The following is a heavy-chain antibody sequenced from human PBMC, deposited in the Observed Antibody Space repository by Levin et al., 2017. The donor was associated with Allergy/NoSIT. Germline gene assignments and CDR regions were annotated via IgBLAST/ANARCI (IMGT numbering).Heavy chain of an antibody. CDR1: GFTFSTYG. J-gene: IGHJ4*01. CDR2: ISGSSSYI. D-gene: IGHD1-1*01. CDR3: TRDLTNLNPADDY. Sequence: GGSLRLSCAASGFTFSTYGMNWVRQAPGKGLEWVSYISGSSSYIYYADSVKGRITISRVNAKASLFMQINSLRAQDTAVYYCTRDLTNLNPADDYWGQGTLVTVSS. V-gene: IGHV3-21*01.